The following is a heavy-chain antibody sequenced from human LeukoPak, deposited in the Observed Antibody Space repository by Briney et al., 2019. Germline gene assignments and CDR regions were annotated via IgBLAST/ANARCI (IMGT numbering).Heavy chain of an antibody. CDR3: ARDLIVGATRYAFDI. CDR1: GFTFSSYW. CDR2: IKNDGSII. V-gene: IGHV3-74*01. Sequence: GGSLRLSCAASGFTFSSYWMHWVRQAPGKGLVWVSRIKNDGSIIDYADSVKGRFTISRDNAKNTLYLQMNSLRAEDTAVYYCARDLIVGATRYAFDIWGQGTMVTVSS. D-gene: IGHD1-26*01. J-gene: IGHJ3*02.